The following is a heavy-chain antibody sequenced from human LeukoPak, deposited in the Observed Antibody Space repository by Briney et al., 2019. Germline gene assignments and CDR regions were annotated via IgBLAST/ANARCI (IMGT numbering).Heavy chain of an antibody. J-gene: IGHJ4*02. V-gene: IGHV3-48*01. CDR2: ISSSSSTI. CDR1: GFTFSSYS. CDR3: AKAGDSSSSPLFLD. Sequence: GGSLRLSCAASGFTFSSYSMNWVRQAPGKGLEWVSYISSSSSTIYYADSVKGRFTISRENSKNTLYLQMNSLRAEDTAVYYCAKAGDSSSSPLFLDWGQGTLVTVSS. D-gene: IGHD6-6*01.